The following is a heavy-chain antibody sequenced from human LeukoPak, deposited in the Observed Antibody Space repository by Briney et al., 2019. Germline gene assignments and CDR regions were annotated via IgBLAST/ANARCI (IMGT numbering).Heavy chain of an antibody. V-gene: IGHV4-59*01. Sequence: SETLSLTCTVSGGSISSYYWSWIRQPPGKGLEWIGYIYYSGSTSYNPSLKSRVTISVDTSKNQFSLKLSSVAAADTAVYYCARGGWLQDFWGQGTLVTVSS. CDR1: GGSISSYY. CDR3: ARGGWLQDF. D-gene: IGHD5-24*01. CDR2: IYYSGST. J-gene: IGHJ4*02.